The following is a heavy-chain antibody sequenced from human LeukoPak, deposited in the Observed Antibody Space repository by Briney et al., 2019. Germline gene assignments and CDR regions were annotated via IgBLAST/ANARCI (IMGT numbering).Heavy chain of an antibody. CDR3: AREDYYGSGSHPIDY. J-gene: IGHJ4*02. V-gene: IGHV3-30*03. Sequence: GGSLRLSCAASGFTFSSYGMHWVRQAPGKGLEWVAVISYDGSNKYYADSVKGRFTISRDNSKNTLYLQMNSLRVEDTAVYYCAREDYYGSGSHPIDYWGQGTLVTVSS. CDR1: GFTFSSYG. D-gene: IGHD3-10*01. CDR2: ISYDGSNK.